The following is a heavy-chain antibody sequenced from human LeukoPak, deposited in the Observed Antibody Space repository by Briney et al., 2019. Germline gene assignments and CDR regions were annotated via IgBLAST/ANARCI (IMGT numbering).Heavy chain of an antibody. CDR3: ARDRGSNWFDP. CDR2: LYSGGTT. CDR1: GFTVSSSH. J-gene: IGHJ5*02. Sequence: GGSLRLSCAASGFTVSSSHMSWVRQAPGKGLEWVSVLYSGGTTYYADSVKGRFTISRDNSKNTLYLQMNSLRAEDTAVYYCARDRGSNWFDPWGQGTLVAVSS. D-gene: IGHD3-10*01. V-gene: IGHV3-53*01.